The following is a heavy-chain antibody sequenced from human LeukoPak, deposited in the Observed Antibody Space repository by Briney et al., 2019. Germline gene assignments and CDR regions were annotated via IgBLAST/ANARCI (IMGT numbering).Heavy chain of an antibody. CDR2: IIIDGRST. J-gene: IGHJ4*02. Sequence: GGSLRLSCGASGFAFSTYTIHWVRQGPGKGLMWVSRIIIDGRSTTYADSVKGRFTISRDTAKDTLYPHMNSLRPEDTAGYYCARDSGDSSGYYWGLGYWGQGPLVTVSS. V-gene: IGHV3-74*01. CDR3: ARDSGDSSGYYWGLGY. CDR1: GFAFSTYT. D-gene: IGHD3-22*01.